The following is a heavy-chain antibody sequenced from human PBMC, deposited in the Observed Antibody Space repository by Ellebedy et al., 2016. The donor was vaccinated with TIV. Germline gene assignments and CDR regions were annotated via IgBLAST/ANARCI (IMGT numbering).Heavy chain of an antibody. CDR2: IYTSGST. V-gene: IGHV4-4*07. D-gene: IGHD1-26*01. CDR3: ARVLIVGASRFFDY. CDR1: GGSISSYY. J-gene: IGHJ4*02. Sequence: SETLSLTXTVSGGSISSYYWSWIRQPAGKGLEWIGRIYTSGSTNYNPSLKSRVTTSVDTSKNQFSLKLSSVTAADTAVYYCARVLIVGASRFFDYWGQGTLVTVSS.